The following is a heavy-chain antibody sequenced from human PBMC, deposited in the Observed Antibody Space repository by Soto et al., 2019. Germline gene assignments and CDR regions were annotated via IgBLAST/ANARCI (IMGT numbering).Heavy chain of an antibody. V-gene: IGHV4-59*01. CDR3: ARDHPHSYGVYYFDY. CDR1: GGSISNYY. CDR2: IYYSGST. D-gene: IGHD5-18*01. Sequence: SETLSLTCTVSGGSISNYYWTWIRQPPGKGLEWIGYIYYSGSTNYNPSLKSRVTISVDTSKNQFSLKVNSVTAADTAVYYCARDHPHSYGVYYFDYWGQGTPVTVSS. J-gene: IGHJ4*02.